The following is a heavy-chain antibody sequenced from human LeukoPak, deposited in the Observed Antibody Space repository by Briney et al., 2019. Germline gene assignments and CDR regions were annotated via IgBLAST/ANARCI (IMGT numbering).Heavy chain of an antibody. Sequence: GGSLRLSCAVSGFTFSGFWMSWSRQAPGKGLEWVASINSDGSEGYYADVVKGRFTISRDNAKNSLYLQINSLRAEDTAVYYCARDYRSTFDYWGQGTLVTVSS. D-gene: IGHD1-26*01. CDR3: ARDYRSTFDY. V-gene: IGHV3-7*03. CDR1: GFTFSGFW. J-gene: IGHJ4*02. CDR2: INSDGSEG.